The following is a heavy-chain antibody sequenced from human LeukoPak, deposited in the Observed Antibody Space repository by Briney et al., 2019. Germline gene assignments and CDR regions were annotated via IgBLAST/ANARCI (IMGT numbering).Heavy chain of an antibody. Sequence: PSETLSLTCAVYGGSFSGYYWSWIRQPPGKGLEWIGVINHSGSTNYNPSLKSRVTIPADTSKNQFSLKLSSVTAADTAVYYCARNSIAAAGTGGWFDPWGQGTLVTVSS. CDR2: INHSGST. CDR3: ARNSIAAAGTGGWFDP. CDR1: GGSFSGYY. V-gene: IGHV4-34*01. J-gene: IGHJ5*02. D-gene: IGHD6-13*01.